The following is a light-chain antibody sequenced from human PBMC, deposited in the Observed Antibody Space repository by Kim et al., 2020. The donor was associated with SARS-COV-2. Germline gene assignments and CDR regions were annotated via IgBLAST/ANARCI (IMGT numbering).Light chain of an antibody. V-gene: IGKV3-20*01. CDR2: GAS. Sequence: EIVLTQSPGTLSLSPGERATLSCRTSETISSDYVAWYRHKPGQAPRLLIYGASTRATGIPERFSGSGSGTDFTLTISRLEPEDFAVYYCQQYDPSFPYTFGQGTKIEI. CDR1: ETISSDY. J-gene: IGKJ2*01. CDR3: QQYDPSFPYT.